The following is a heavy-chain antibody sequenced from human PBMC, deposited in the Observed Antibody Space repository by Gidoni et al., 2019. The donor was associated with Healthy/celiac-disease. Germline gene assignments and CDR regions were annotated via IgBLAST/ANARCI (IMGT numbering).Heavy chain of an antibody. V-gene: IGHV1-69*01. Sequence: SSVKVSCKASGGTFSSYAISWVRQAPGQGLEWMGGIIPIFGTANYAQKFQGRVTITADESTSTAYMELSSLRSEDTAVYYCARQCSSTSCQGGFDYWGQGTLVTVSS. CDR1: GGTFSSYA. J-gene: IGHJ4*02. D-gene: IGHD2-2*01. CDR2: IIPIFGTA. CDR3: ARQCSSTSCQGGFDY.